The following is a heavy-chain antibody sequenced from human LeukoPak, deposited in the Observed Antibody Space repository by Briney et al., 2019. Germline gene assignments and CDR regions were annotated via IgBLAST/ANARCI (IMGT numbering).Heavy chain of an antibody. CDR3: ARALGIAAAEWRVY. Sequence: GGSLRLSCAASGVTVSTNHMSWVRQAPGKGLEGVSIVYSGGSTYYADSVKGRFTISRDNSKNTLYLQMNSLRAGDTAVYYCARALGIAAAEWRVYWGQGGLVTVSS. V-gene: IGHV3-66*01. D-gene: IGHD6-13*01. CDR1: GVTVSTNH. CDR2: VYSGGST. J-gene: IGHJ4*02.